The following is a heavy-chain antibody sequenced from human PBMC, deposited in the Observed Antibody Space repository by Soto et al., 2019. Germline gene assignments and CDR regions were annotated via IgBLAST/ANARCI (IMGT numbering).Heavy chain of an antibody. J-gene: IGHJ4*02. CDR2: IKQDGSEK. D-gene: IGHD3-22*01. V-gene: IGHV3-7*03. Sequence: GGSLRLSCAASGFTFSSYWMSWVRQAPGKGLEWVANIKQDGSEKYYVDSVKGRFTISRDNAKNSLYLQMNSLRDEDTAVYYCARDYYDSSGYSDYWGQGTLVTVSS. CDR1: GFTFSSYW. CDR3: ARDYYDSSGYSDY.